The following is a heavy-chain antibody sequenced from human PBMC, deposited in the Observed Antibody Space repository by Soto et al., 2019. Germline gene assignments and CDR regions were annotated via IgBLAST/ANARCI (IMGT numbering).Heavy chain of an antibody. D-gene: IGHD1-26*01. CDR2: ISAYNGNT. V-gene: IGHV1-18*01. Sequence: QVQLVQSGPEVKKPGASVKVSCKASGYTFTNYGISWVRQAPGQGLEWMGWISAYNGNTNYAQKVQGRVTMTTDTSTSTAYMELRSLRSDDTALYFCARDFQRYSGSYYFDYWGQGTLVTVSP. CDR1: GYTFTNYG. CDR3: ARDFQRYSGSYYFDY. J-gene: IGHJ4*02.